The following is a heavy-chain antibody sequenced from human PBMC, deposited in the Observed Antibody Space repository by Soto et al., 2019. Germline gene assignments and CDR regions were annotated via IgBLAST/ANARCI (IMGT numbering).Heavy chain of an antibody. V-gene: IGHV1-69*01. CDR3: ARGFTTGATIGGFDY. CDR2: ITPTLGTT. D-gene: IGHD1-1*01. Sequence: QVQLVQSGAGVKRPGSSVKVSCKASGATFSGSAFSWVRQAPGQGLEWMGGITPTLGTTNYAQHLQGRVTITADESTATSFMELTSLTSADTAIYYCARGFTTGATIGGFDYWGQGTLVTVSS. CDR1: GATFSGSA. J-gene: IGHJ4*02.